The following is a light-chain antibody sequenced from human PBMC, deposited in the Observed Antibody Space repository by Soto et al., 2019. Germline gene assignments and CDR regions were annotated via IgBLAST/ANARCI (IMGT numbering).Light chain of an antibody. J-gene: IGKJ5*01. CDR3: RQRYNTLT. Sequence: DIQLTQSPSSLSASVGDRVTITCRASQSISSYLNWYQQKQGKAPKLLIYAASSFQSGVPSRFSGSGSGTDFTLTISSLQPEDVATYYCRQRYNTLTVGQGTRLDIK. V-gene: IGKV1-39*01. CDR2: AAS. CDR1: QSISSY.